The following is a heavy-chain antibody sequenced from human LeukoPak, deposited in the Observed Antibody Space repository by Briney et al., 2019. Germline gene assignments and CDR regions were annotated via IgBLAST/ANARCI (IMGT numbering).Heavy chain of an antibody. J-gene: IGHJ4*02. CDR1: GFTFSDYY. CDR3: TRDSAFWSGWCFDY. CDR2: IRSKAYGGTT. Sequence: GGSLRLSCAASGFTFSDYYMSWIRQAPGKGLEWVGFIRSKAYGGTTEYAASVKGRFTISRDDSKSIAYLQMNSLKTEDTAVYYCTRDSAFWSGWCFDYWGQGTLVTVSS. D-gene: IGHD3-3*01. V-gene: IGHV3-49*03.